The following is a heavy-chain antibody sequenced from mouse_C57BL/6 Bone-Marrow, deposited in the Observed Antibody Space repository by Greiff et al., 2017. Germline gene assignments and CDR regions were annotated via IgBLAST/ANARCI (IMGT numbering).Heavy chain of an antibody. D-gene: IGHD2-3*01. Sequence: QVQLQQPGAELVRPGTSVKLSCKASGYTFTSYWMHWVKQRPGQGLEWIGVIDPSDSYTNYNQKFKGKATLTVDTSSSTAYMQLSSLTSEDSAVYYCARDDGYYVFAYWGQGTLVTVSA. J-gene: IGHJ3*01. CDR2: IDPSDSYT. CDR3: ARDDGYYVFAY. CDR1: GYTFTSYW. V-gene: IGHV1-59*01.